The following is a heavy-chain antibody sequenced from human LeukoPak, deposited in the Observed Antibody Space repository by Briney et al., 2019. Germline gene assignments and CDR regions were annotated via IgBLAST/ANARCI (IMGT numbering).Heavy chain of an antibody. CDR1: GFTFSSYG. V-gene: IGHV3-30*02. CDR2: IRYEGSNK. D-gene: IGHD5-12*01. J-gene: IGHJ4*02. Sequence: GGSLRLSCAASGFTFSSYGMHWVREAPGKGLEWVAFIRYEGSNKYYADSVKGRFTISRDNSKNTLYLQMNSLRAEDTAVYYCAKDTYSGYDSGDWGQGTLVTVSS. CDR3: AKDTYSGYDSGD.